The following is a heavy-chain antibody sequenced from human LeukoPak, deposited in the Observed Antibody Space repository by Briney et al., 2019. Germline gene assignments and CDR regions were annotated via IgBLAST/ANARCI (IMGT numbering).Heavy chain of an antibody. Sequence: ASVKVSCKASGYTFTGYYVHWVRQAPGQGLEWMGWINPKNAGTLYVQNFRGRVTMTRDTAISTAYMEVSGLTSDDTAVYYCARAYCSAGDCYEFDYWGQGTLVTVSS. J-gene: IGHJ4*02. D-gene: IGHD2-15*01. CDR2: INPKNAGT. CDR1: GYTFTGYY. CDR3: ARAYCSAGDCYEFDY. V-gene: IGHV1-2*02.